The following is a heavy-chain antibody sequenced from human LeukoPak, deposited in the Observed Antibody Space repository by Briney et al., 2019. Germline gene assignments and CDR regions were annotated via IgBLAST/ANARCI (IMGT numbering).Heavy chain of an antibody. J-gene: IGHJ1*01. CDR2: LSGSIGSA. V-gene: IGHV3-23*01. CDR1: GITLSSYA. D-gene: IGHD4/OR15-4a*01. Sequence: PWGSLRLSCEASGITLSSYAMSWVRQAPGKGLEWVSSLSGSIGSAYHADSVKGRFTISRDNSKNTLYLQMNSLRAEDTAVYYCAKHDGLSPFLEYFHHWGQGTLVTVSS. CDR3: AKHDGLSPFLEYFHH.